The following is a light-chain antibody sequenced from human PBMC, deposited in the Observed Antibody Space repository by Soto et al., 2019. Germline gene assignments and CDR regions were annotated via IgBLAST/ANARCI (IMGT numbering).Light chain of an antibody. CDR1: RSDVGSRDS. J-gene: IGLJ1*01. CDR2: EVT. V-gene: IGLV2-8*01. Sequence: QSVLTQPASVSGSLGQSITISCTGTRSDVGSRDSVSWYQHHPGEAPKLMIYEVTKRPSGVPDRFSGSKSGNTASLTVSGLQAEDEADYYCSSYADSNNYVFGTGTKLTVL. CDR3: SSYADSNNYV.